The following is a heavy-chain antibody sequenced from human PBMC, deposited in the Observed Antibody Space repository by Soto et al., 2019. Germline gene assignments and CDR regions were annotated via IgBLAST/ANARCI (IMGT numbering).Heavy chain of an antibody. J-gene: IGHJ4*02. V-gene: IGHV3-21*06. CDR3: ARGDGTGLHSSGWSPRF. CDR2: ISSGTTYS. Sequence: EVQLVESGGGLVKPGGSLTLSCAASGFTFSISTMNWVRQAPGKRLEWVSSISSGTTYSYYADSVKGRFSISRDNAKSSLCLQMNSLRVDDTAVYYCARGDGTGLHSSGWSPRFWGQGTLVTVSS. D-gene: IGHD6-13*01. CDR1: GFTFSIST.